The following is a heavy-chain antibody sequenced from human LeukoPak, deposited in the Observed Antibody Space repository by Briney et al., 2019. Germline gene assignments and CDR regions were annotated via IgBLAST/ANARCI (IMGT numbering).Heavy chain of an antibody. J-gene: IGHJ6*03. CDR2: IYYSGST. V-gene: IGHV4-39*07. Sequence: PSETLSLTCTVSGGSISSSSYYWGWIRQPPGKGLEWIGSIYYSGSTYYNPSLKSRVTISVDTSKNKFSLKLSSVTAADTAVYYCARLHYGGNYGYYYCMDVWGKGTTVTISS. CDR3: ARLHYGGNYGYYYCMDV. CDR1: GGSISSSSYY. D-gene: IGHD4-23*01.